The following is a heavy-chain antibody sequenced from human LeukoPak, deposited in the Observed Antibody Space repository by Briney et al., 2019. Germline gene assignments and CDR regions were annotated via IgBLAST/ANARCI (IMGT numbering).Heavy chain of an antibody. J-gene: IGHJ4*02. CDR1: GYTFINYA. D-gene: IGHD6-13*01. CDR2: INAVNGNT. V-gene: IGHV1-3*01. Sequence: ASVKVSCKASGYTFINYAINWGRQAPGQRPEWVGWINAVNGNTKYSQKFQGRVTITRDTSASTAYMELTSLTSADTAVYYCARGPRAAADDYWGQGTLVTVSS. CDR3: ARGPRAAADDY.